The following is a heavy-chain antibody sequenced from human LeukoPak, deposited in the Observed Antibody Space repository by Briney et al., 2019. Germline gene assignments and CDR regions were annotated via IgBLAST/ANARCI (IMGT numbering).Heavy chain of an antibody. CDR3: ARRAYCSSTSCYYYYYYGMDV. D-gene: IGHD2-2*01. CDR1: GGSISSSSYY. Sequence: SETLSLTCTVSGGSISSSSYYWGWIRQPPWKGLEWIGSIYYSGSTYYNPSLKSRVTISVDTSKNQFSLKLSSVTAADTAVYYCARRAYCSSTSCYYYYYYGMDVWGQGTTVTVSS. V-gene: IGHV4-39*01. CDR2: IYYSGST. J-gene: IGHJ6*02.